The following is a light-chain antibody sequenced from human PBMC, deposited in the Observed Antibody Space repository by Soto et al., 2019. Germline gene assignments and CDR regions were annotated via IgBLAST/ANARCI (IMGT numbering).Light chain of an antibody. Sequence: QSALTQPPSVSAAPGQKVTISCSGSSSNIGNNYVSWYQQLPGTAPKLLIYDNNKRPSGIPDRFSGSKSGTSATLGITGLQTGDEADYYCGTWDSRLSDGGVFGGGT. CDR3: GTWDSRLSDGGV. CDR2: DNN. CDR1: SSNIGNNY. V-gene: IGLV1-51*01. J-gene: IGLJ2*01.